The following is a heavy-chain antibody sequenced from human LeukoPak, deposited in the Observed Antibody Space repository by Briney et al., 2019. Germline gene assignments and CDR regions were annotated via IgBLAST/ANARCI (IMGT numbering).Heavy chain of an antibody. J-gene: IGHJ4*02. CDR1: GFTFSSYS. Sequence: PGGSLRLSCAASGFTFSSYSMNWVRQAPGKGLEWVSYISSSSSTIYYADSVKGRFTISRDNAKNSLYLQMNSLRAEDTAVYYCARVAPFLESPPLDYWGQGTLVTVSS. V-gene: IGHV3-48*01. CDR2: ISSSSSTI. D-gene: IGHD3-3*01. CDR3: ARVAPFLESPPLDY.